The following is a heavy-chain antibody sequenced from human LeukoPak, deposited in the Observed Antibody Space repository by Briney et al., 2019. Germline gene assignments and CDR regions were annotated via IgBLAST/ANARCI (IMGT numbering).Heavy chain of an antibody. J-gene: IGHJ4*02. CDR2: VSYDGRNK. D-gene: IGHD5/OR15-5a*01. CDR1: GFTFSSHA. Sequence: GGSLRLSCAATGFTFSSHAMHWARQAPGRGLQWVAVVSYDGRNKFYTDSVEGRFTISRDNSKETLYLQMNSLRPEDTATYYCARDYRVVSTDGTCTPIEYWGQGTLVAVSS. CDR3: ARDYRVVSTDGTCTPIEY. V-gene: IGHV3-30*10.